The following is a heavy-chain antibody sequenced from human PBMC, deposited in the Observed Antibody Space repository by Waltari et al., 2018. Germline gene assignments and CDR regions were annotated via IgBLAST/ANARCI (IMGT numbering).Heavy chain of an antibody. CDR1: GYSISSGYY. Sequence: QVQLQESGPGLVKPSETLSLTCAVSGYSISSGYYWGWIRQPPGKGLEWIGSIYHSGSTYYNPSLKSRVTISVDTSKNQFSLKLSSVTAADTDVYYCAREEVVRGVIPLIDYWGQGTLVTVSS. J-gene: IGHJ4*02. CDR3: AREEVVRGVIPLIDY. D-gene: IGHD3-10*01. V-gene: IGHV4-38-2*02. CDR2: IYHSGST.